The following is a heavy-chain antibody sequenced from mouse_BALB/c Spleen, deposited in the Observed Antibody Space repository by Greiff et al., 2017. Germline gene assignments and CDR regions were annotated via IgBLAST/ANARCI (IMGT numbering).Heavy chain of an antibody. D-gene: IGHD3-1*01. Sequence: EVKLMESGGDLVKPGGSLKLSCAASGFTFSSYGMSWVRQTPDKRLEWVATISSGGSYTYYPDSVKGRFTISRDNAKNTLYLQMSSLKSEDTAMYYCARQEGLHYYAMDYWGQGTSVTVSS. J-gene: IGHJ4*01. CDR1: GFTFSSYG. V-gene: IGHV5-6*01. CDR2: ISSGGSYT. CDR3: ARQEGLHYYAMDY.